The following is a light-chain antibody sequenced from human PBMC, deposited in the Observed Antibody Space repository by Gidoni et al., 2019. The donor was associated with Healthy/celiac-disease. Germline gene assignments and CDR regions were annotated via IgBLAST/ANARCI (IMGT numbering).Light chain of an antibody. CDR1: QSVSSRY. V-gene: IGKV3-20*01. CDR2: GAS. J-gene: IGKJ4*01. Sequence: EIVLPQSPGTMSLSPGERATLSCSASQSVSSRYLAWYQQKPGQAPRLLIYGASSMATGIPDRFSGSGSGTDFTLTISRLEPEDFAVYYCQQYGSSPPLTFGGGTKVEIK. CDR3: QQYGSSPPLT.